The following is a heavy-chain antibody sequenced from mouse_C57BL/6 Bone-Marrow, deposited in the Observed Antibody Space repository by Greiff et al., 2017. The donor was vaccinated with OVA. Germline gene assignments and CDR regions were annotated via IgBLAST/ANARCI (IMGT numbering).Heavy chain of an antibody. CDR3: ARGVGNPAWFAY. CDR2: INPGSGGT. D-gene: IGHD2-1*01. V-gene: IGHV1-54*01. CDR1: GYAFTNYL. J-gene: IGHJ3*01. Sequence: VKLQQSGAELVRPGTSVKVSCKASGYAFTNYLIEWVKQRPGQGLEWIGVINPGSGGTNYNEKFKGKATLTADKSSSTAYMQLSSLTSEDSAVYFCARGVGNPAWFAYWGQGTLVTVSA.